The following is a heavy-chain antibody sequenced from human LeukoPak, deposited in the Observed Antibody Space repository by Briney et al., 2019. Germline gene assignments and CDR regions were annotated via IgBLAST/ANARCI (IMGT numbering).Heavy chain of an antibody. Sequence: SETLSLTCAVSDASISNYYWSWIRQPPGKGLEWIGYIDYSGSTNYSPSLKSRVTISLDTSTNQFSLKLSSVTAADTAVYYCARHYSSDPFDYWGQGTLVTVSS. CDR3: ARHYSSDPFDY. J-gene: IGHJ4*02. CDR1: DASISNYY. V-gene: IGHV4-59*01. CDR2: IDYSGST. D-gene: IGHD6-19*01.